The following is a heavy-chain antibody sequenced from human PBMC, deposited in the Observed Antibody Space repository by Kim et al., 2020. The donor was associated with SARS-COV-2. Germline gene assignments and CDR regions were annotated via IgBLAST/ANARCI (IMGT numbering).Heavy chain of an antibody. CDR3: SCARWRRAGRTDY. Sequence: SETLSLTCAVSGGSFRADYWGWVRQRPGQGLERIGEVNQSESADSNQSPKIRVPISVATATNKFYLSLSPVTATAAAVYYYSCARWRRAGRTDYGRRGT. V-gene: IGHV4-34*01. D-gene: IGHD5-12*01. J-gene: IGHJ4*02. CDR2: VNQSESA. CDR1: GGSFRADY.